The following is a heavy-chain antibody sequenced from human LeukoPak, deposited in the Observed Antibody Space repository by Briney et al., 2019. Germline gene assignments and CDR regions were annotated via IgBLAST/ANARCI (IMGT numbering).Heavy chain of an antibody. Sequence: GASVKVSCKVSGYIFTELSMHWVRQAPGKGLEWMGGFNPEDGETFYAQKSQGRVTMTEDTSTDTAYMELSSLSYDDTAVYYCATDASGDYLNHWGQGTLVTVSS. D-gene: IGHD4-17*01. V-gene: IGHV1-24*01. CDR1: GYIFTELS. CDR2: FNPEDGET. J-gene: IGHJ4*02. CDR3: ATDASGDYLNH.